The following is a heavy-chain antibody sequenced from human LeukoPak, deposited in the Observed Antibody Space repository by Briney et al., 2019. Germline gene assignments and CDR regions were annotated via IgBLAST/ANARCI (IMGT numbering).Heavy chain of an antibody. CDR1: GFTFSSYE. J-gene: IGHJ4*02. V-gene: IGHV3-48*03. CDR2: ISSSGSTI. Sequence: GGSLRLSCAASGFTFSSYEMNWVRQAPGKGLEWVSYISSSGSTIYYADSVKGRFTISRDNAKNSLYLQMNSLRAGDTALYYCARADSNIAARRIGFDYWGQGTLVTVSS. CDR3: ARADSNIAARRIGFDY. D-gene: IGHD6-6*01.